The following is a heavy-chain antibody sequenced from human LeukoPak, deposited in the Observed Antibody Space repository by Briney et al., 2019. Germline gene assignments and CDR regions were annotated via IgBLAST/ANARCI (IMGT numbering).Heavy chain of an antibody. Sequence: GGSLRLSCAASGFTFSSYGTHWVRQAPGKGLEWVAVISYDGSNKYYADSVKGRFTISRDNSKNTLYLQMNSLRAEDTAVYYCAKLGITSDYVGDYWGQGTLVTVS. CDR2: ISYDGSNK. CDR1: GFTFSSYG. J-gene: IGHJ4*02. CDR3: AKLGITSDYVGDY. V-gene: IGHV3-30*18. D-gene: IGHD1-20*01.